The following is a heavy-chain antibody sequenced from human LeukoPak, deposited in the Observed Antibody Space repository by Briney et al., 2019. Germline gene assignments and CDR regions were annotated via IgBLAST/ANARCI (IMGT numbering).Heavy chain of an antibody. V-gene: IGHV3-23*01. CDR3: AKEMRLSEYSKWDY. J-gene: IGHJ4*02. CDR1: GFTFSSYA. CDR2: ISGGGDST. Sequence: GGSLRLSCVASGFTFSSYAMAWVRQAPGKGLECVSGISGGGDSTYYADSVKGRFTTSRDNSKNTLYLQMSSLRAEDTAVYYCAKEMRLSEYSKWDYWGQGTLVTVSS. D-gene: IGHD4-11*01.